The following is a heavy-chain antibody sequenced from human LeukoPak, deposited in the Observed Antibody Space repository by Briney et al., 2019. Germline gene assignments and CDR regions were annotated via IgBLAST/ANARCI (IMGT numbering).Heavy chain of an antibody. V-gene: IGHV4-61*08. Sequence: PSQTLSLTCTVSGGSISSGGYYWSWIRQPPGKGLEWIGNIYYSGSTNYNPSLKSRVTISVDTSRNQFSLKLSSVTAAGTAVYYCARRDYYGSGLDYWGQGTLVTVSS. CDR1: GGSISSGGYY. CDR2: IYYSGST. CDR3: ARRDYYGSGLDY. D-gene: IGHD3-10*01. J-gene: IGHJ4*02.